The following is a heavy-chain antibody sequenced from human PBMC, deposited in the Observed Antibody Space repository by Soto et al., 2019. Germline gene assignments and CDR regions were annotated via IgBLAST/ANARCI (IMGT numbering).Heavy chain of an antibody. CDR1: GFTFSSYG. J-gene: IGHJ6*02. D-gene: IGHD6-6*01. CDR2: IWYDGSNK. V-gene: IGHV3-33*01. Sequence: GGSLRLSCAASGFTFSSYGMHLVRQAPGKGLEWVAVIWYDGSNKYYADSVKGRFTISRDNSKNTLYLQMNSLRAEDTAVYYCARDRWQLVPYYYYGMDVWGQGTTVTVSS. CDR3: ARDRWQLVPYYYYGMDV.